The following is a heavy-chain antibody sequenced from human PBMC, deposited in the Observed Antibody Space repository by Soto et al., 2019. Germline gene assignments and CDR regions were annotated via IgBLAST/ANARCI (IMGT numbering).Heavy chain of an antibody. CDR1: GFTFSSYA. J-gene: IGHJ4*02. V-gene: IGHV3-30-3*01. Sequence: QVQLVESGGGVVQPGRSLRLSCAASGFTFSSYAMHWVRQAPGKGLEWVAVISYDGSNTYYADSVKGRFTISRDNSKNTLYLQMNSLRAEDTAVYYCARDPAGYCSSTSCYPHDWGQGTLVTVSS. CDR2: ISYDGSNT. CDR3: ARDPAGYCSSTSCYPHD. D-gene: IGHD2-2*01.